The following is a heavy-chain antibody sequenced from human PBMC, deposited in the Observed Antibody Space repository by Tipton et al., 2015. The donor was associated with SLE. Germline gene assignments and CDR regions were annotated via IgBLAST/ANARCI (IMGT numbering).Heavy chain of an antibody. CDR2: ISAYNGNT. V-gene: IGHV1-18*04. D-gene: IGHD3-3*01. Sequence: QVQLVQSGAEVKKPGASVKVSCKASGYTFTSYGISWVRQAPGQGLEWMGWISAYNGNTNYAQKLQGRVTMTTDTSTSTAYMELRSLRSEDTAVYYCARGAIFGVQGAYYYMDVWGKGTTVTVSS. CDR3: ARGAIFGVQGAYYYMDV. J-gene: IGHJ6*03. CDR1: GYTFTSYG.